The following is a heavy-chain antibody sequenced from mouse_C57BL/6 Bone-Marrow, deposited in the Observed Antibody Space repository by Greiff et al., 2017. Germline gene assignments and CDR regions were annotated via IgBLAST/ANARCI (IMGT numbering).Heavy chain of an antibody. D-gene: IGHD3-2*02. V-gene: IGHV1-82*01. CDR2: IYPGDGDT. CDR3: ARWAPDSSGFYFDY. CDR1: GYAFSSSW. Sequence: QVQLQQSGPELVKPGASVKISCKASGYAFSSSWMNWVKQRPGKGLEWIGRIYPGDGDTNYNGKFKGKATLTADKSSSTAYMQLSSLTSEDSAVYVCARWAPDSSGFYFDYWGKGTTLTVSS. J-gene: IGHJ2*01.